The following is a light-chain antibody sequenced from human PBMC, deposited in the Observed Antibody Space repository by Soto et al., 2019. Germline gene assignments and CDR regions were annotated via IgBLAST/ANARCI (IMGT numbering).Light chain of an antibody. CDR2: KAS. J-gene: IGKJ1*01. Sequence: DIQMTQSPSTLSASVGDRVTITCRASQSITSWLAWYQQKPGKAPKLLIYKASSLESGVPSRFSGSGSGTEFTLTISSLQPDDFATYYCQQYYSYPWTFGHGTKVEIK. CDR3: QQYYSYPWT. V-gene: IGKV1-5*03. CDR1: QSITSW.